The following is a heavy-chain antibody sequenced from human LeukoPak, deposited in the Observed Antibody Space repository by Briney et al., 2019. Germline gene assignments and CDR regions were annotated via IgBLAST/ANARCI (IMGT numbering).Heavy chain of an antibody. CDR1: GFTFSSYG. CDR2: ISSSSTI. D-gene: IGHD6-13*01. Sequence: PGGSLRLSCAASGFTFSSYGMHWVRQAPGKGREWVSYISSSSTIYYADSVKGRFTISRDNAKNSLYLQMNSLRAEDTAVYYCARDYSSRPNNYYYYGMDVWGQGTTVTVSS. CDR3: ARDYSSRPNNYYYYGMDV. J-gene: IGHJ6*02. V-gene: IGHV3-48*01.